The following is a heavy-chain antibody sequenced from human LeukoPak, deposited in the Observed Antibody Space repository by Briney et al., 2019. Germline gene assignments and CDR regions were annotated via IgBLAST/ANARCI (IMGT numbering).Heavy chain of an antibody. CDR1: GFTVSSNY. V-gene: IGHV3-66*01. CDR2: NYSGGST. CDR3: ASRDKGYYYGMDV. D-gene: IGHD5-24*01. Sequence: GGSLRLSCAASGFTVSSNYMSWVRQAPGKGLEGVSLNYSGGSTYYADSVKGRFTISRDNSKNTLYLQMNSLRAEDTAVYYCASRDKGYYYGMDVWGQGTTVTVSS. J-gene: IGHJ6*02.